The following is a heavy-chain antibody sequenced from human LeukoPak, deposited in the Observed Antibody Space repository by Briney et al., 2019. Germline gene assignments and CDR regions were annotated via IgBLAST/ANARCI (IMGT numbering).Heavy chain of an antibody. CDR2: IYYSGST. J-gene: IGHJ6*02. CDR3: ARGGASYYGSGSFHYYYGMDV. D-gene: IGHD3-10*01. V-gene: IGHV4-39*01. CDR1: GGSIGSSSYY. Sequence: SETLSLTCTVSGGSIGSSSYYWGWIRQPPGKGLEWIGSIYYSGSTYYNPSLKSRVTISVDTSKNQFSLKLSSVTAADTAVYYCARGGASYYGSGSFHYYYGMDVWGQGTTVTVSS.